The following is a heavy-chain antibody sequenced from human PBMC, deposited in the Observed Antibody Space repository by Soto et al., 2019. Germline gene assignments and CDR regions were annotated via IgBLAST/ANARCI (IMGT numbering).Heavy chain of an antibody. Sequence: TSETLSLTCTVSGGSISSYYWSWIRQPPGKGLEWIGYIYYSGSTNYNPSLKSRVTISVDTSKNQFSLKLSSVTAADTAVYYCASGGYYGSGSILFDYWGQGTLVTVSS. CDR1: GGSISSYY. J-gene: IGHJ4*02. V-gene: IGHV4-59*01. CDR3: ASGGYYGSGSILFDY. D-gene: IGHD3-10*01. CDR2: IYYSGST.